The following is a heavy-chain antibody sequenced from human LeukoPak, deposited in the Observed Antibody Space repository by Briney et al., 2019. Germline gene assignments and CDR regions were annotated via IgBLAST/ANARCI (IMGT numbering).Heavy chain of an antibody. CDR3: ARHLRAAIWFDP. CDR1: GYTFTGYY. V-gene: IGHV1-2*02. CDR2: INPDSGGA. Sequence: GASVKVSCKASGYTFTGYYIHWVRQAPGQGLEWMGWINPDSGGANYAQKFQGRVTMTRDTSITTAYMELSRLTSEDTAVYFCARHLRAAIWFDPWGQGTLVTVSS. J-gene: IGHJ5*02.